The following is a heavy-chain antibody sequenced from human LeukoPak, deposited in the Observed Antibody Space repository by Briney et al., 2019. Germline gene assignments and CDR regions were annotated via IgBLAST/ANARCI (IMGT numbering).Heavy chain of an antibody. Sequence: GGSLRLSCAASGFSFSYYSMNWVRQAPGKGLEWVSSISSSSSYIYYADSVKGRFTISRDNAKNSLYLQMNSLRAEDTAVYYCARESGFTAPNFDYWGQGTLVTVSS. CDR1: GFSFSYYS. J-gene: IGHJ4*02. CDR2: ISSSSSYI. CDR3: ARESGFTAPNFDY. V-gene: IGHV3-21*01. D-gene: IGHD3-16*01.